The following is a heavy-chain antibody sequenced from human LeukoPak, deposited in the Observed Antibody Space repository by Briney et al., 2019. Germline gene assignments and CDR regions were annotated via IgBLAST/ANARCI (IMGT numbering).Heavy chain of an antibody. CDR1: GFTFSSYA. J-gene: IGHJ6*02. V-gene: IGHV3-23*01. D-gene: IGHD3-10*01. Sequence: PGGSLRLSCAASGFTFSSYAMIWVRQAPGQGLEWVATISYSGDYTYYADSVKGRFAISRDNSKNTLYLQMNSLRVEDAAIYYCAKVPYSDYGSGRPPFMDVWGQGTTVAVSS. CDR2: ISYSGDYT. CDR3: AKVPYSDYGSGRPPFMDV.